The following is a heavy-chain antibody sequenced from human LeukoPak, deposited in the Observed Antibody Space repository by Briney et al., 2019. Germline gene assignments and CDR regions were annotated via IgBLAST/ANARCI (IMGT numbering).Heavy chain of an antibody. V-gene: IGHV3-43D*03. D-gene: IGHD6-19*01. CDR1: GFTFDDYA. J-gene: IGHJ5*02. Sequence: GGSLRLSCAASGFTFDDYAMHWVRQAPGKGLEWVSLISWDSGSTYYADSVKGRFTISRDNAKNSLYLQMNSLRAEDTAVYYCARDDGYSSGSWGQGTLVTVSS. CDR2: ISWDSGST. CDR3: ARDDGYSSGS.